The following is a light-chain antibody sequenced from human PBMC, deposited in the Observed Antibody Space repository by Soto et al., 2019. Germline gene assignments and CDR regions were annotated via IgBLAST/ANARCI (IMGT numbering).Light chain of an antibody. CDR3: QQLNSYPLT. J-gene: IGKJ4*01. V-gene: IGKV1-9*01. Sequence: DIQLTQSPSFLSASVGDRVTITCRASQGISSYLAWYQQKPGKAPKLLIYAASTLQSGVPSRFSGSGPRTEFTLTISSLQPADFATYYCQQLNSYPLTFGGGTKVEIK. CDR2: AAS. CDR1: QGISSY.